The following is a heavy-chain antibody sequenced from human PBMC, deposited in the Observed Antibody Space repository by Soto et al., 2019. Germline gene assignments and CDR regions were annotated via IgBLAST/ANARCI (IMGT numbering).Heavy chain of an antibody. J-gene: IGHJ6*02. D-gene: IGHD3-10*01. CDR2: IYSGGST. CDR3: ATLGNYYGSGNAYYYGMDV. V-gene: IGHV3-53*01. CDR1: GFTVSSNY. Sequence: EVQLVESGGGLIQPGGSLRLSCAASGFTVSSNYMSWVRQAPGKGLEWVSVIYSGGSTYYADSVKGRFTISRDNSKNTLYLQMNSLRAEDTALYYCATLGNYYGSGNAYYYGMDVWGQGTTVTVSS.